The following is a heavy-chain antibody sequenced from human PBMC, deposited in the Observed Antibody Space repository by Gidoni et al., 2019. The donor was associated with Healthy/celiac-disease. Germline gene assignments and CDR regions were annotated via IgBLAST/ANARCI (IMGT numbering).Heavy chain of an antibody. CDR2: IIPIFGTA. Sequence: GLEWMGGIIPIFGTANYAQKFQGRVTITADESTSTAYMELSSLRSEDTAVYYCARVRYGGYQYYFDYWGQGTLVTVSS. D-gene: IGHD5-12*01. J-gene: IGHJ4*02. V-gene: IGHV1-69*01. CDR3: ARVRYGGYQYYFDY.